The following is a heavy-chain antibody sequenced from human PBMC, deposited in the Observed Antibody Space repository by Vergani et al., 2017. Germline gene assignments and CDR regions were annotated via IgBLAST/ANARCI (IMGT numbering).Heavy chain of an antibody. J-gene: IGHJ4*02. CDR1: GFMFGRFW. Sequence: EVEVVESGGGLVQPGGSLRLSCATSGFMFGRFWMAWVRQAPGKGLEWVASIKHDGREKFYADSVKGRFTISRDSGKSSVFLQMDYLRVEDTAVYYCARLWDSNGHYFDHWGQGTPVTVSS. D-gene: IGHD1-26*01. V-gene: IGHV3-7*01. CDR3: ARLWDSNGHYFDH. CDR2: IKHDGREK.